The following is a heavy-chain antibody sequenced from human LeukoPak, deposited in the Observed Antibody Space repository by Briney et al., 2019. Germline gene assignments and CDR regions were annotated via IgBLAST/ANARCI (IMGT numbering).Heavy chain of an antibody. CDR1: GGSISSSSYY. J-gene: IGHJ5*02. CDR2: IYYSGST. CDR3: ARAIFIAAAGQFDP. D-gene: IGHD6-13*01. Sequence: SSETLSLTCTVSGGSISSSSYYWGWIRQPPGKGLEWIGSIYYSGSTYYNPSLKSRVTISVDTSKNQFSLKLSSVTAADTAVYYCARAIFIAAAGQFDPWGQGTLVTVSS. V-gene: IGHV4-39*07.